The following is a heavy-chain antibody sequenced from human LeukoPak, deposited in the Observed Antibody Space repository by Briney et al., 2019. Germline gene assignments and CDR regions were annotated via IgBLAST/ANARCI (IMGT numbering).Heavy chain of an antibody. J-gene: IGHJ3*02. Sequence: ASVKVSCKASGYTFTSYGISWVRQAPGQGLEWMGWISAYNGNTNYAQKLQGRVTMTTDTSTSTAYMELRSLRSDDTAVYYCARAKLRYFDWFPEAFDIWGQGTMVTVSS. D-gene: IGHD3-9*01. CDR3: ARAKLRYFDWFPEAFDI. CDR1: GYTFTSYG. CDR2: ISAYNGNT. V-gene: IGHV1-18*01.